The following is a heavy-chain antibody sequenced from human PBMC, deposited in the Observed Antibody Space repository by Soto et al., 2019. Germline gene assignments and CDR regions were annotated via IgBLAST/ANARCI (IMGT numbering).Heavy chain of an antibody. CDR3: AKADSNYAGRFSYYYMDV. D-gene: IGHD4-4*01. J-gene: IGHJ6*03. Sequence: ASVKGACKASGSTYRRYGGSWVRQAQGQGLEWMGWISGYNGNTHYSQKFQGKVTMTTDTSTSTAYMELRNLRSDDTAVYYCAKADSNYAGRFSYYYMDVWGTGTMVTVSS. CDR1: GSTYRRYG. V-gene: IGHV1-18*01. CDR2: ISGYNGNT.